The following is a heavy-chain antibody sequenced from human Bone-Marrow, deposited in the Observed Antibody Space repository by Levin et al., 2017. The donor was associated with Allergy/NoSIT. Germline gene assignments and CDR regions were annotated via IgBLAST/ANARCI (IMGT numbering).Heavy chain of an antibody. CDR3: ARDNDLSRFGFYYGMGV. D-gene: IGHD2-21*02. V-gene: IGHV4-31*02. CDR1: GGPVSSGGYY. CDR2: IDYTGDT. Sequence: SQTLSLTCRVSGGPVSSGGYYWTWIRQRPGMGLEWIGPIDYTGDTHYNPSLKSQFTISLDTTKNPFSLKVTSVTAADTAIYYCARDNDLSRFGFYYGMGVWGQGTTVTVSS. J-gene: IGHJ6*02.